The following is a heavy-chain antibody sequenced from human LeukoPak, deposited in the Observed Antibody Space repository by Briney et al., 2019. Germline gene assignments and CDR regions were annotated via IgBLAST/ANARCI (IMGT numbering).Heavy chain of an antibody. CDR2: INAGSGNT. Sequence: ASVKVSCKASGYTFTSFAIHWVRQAPGQRLQWMGWINAGSGNTRSSQDFQDRITIRRDTSASTAYMELSSLRSEDMAIYYCARENSLHFDFWGQGTLVTVSS. D-gene: IGHD1/OR15-1a*01. CDR1: GYTFTSFA. CDR3: ARENSLHFDF. V-gene: IGHV1-3*03. J-gene: IGHJ4*02.